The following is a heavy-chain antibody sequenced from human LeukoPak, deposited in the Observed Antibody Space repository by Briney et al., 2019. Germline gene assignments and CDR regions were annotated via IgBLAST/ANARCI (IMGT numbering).Heavy chain of an antibody. J-gene: IGHJ5*02. CDR1: GYTFTGYI. Sequence: ASVKVSCKASGYTFTGYIMHWVRQAPGQGLEWMGWINPSSGGTYYAQNFQGRVSMTRDTSITTAYMELRRLRSDDTAVYYCARDLELWFGEFPLQNWFDPWGQGTLVTV. D-gene: IGHD3-10*01. V-gene: IGHV1-2*02. CDR2: INPSSGGT. CDR3: ARDLELWFGEFPLQNWFDP.